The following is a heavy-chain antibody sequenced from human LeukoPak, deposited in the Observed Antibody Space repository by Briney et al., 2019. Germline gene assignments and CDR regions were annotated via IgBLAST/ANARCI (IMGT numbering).Heavy chain of an antibody. V-gene: IGHV3-30*04. Sequence: GGSLRLSCAASGFDFSSYDMHWVRQAPGKGLQGVAVISCDGRTKFYANSVKGRFTFSRDNSKNTVYLQMNSLRPDDTAIYYCARDPFPHGSGSYYDSWGQGALVIVSS. CDR3: ARDPFPHGSGSYYDS. D-gene: IGHD3-10*01. CDR2: ISCDGRTK. CDR1: GFDFSSYD. J-gene: IGHJ4*02.